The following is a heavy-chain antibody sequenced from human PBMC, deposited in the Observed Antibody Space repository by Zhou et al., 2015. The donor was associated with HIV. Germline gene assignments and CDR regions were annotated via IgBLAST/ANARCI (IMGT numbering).Heavy chain of an antibody. Sequence: QVQLVQSGAEVKKPGASVKVSCKASGYTFTGYYMHWVRQAPGQGLEWMGWINPNSGGTNYAQKFQGRVTMTRDTSISTAYMELSRLRSDDTAVYYCARDGSGSYYYGNWFDPWGQGTLVTVSS. CDR1: GYTFTGYY. D-gene: IGHD3-10*01. J-gene: IGHJ5*02. V-gene: IGHV1-2*02. CDR3: ARDGSGSYYYGNWFDP. CDR2: INPNSGGT.